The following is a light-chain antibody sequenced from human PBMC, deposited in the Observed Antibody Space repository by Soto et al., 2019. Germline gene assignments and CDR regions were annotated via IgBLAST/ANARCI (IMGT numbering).Light chain of an antibody. CDR3: QQYGYSPT. V-gene: IGKV3D-15*02. Sequence: EVVMTQSPATLSASPGERATLSCWASKTVATNLAWYQQKPGQAPRLLISGASTRAAGISDRFRGSGSGTEFTLTISRLRAEEAGIYYCQQYGYSPTFGGGTKVEIK. CDR1: KTVATN. CDR2: GAS. J-gene: IGKJ4*01.